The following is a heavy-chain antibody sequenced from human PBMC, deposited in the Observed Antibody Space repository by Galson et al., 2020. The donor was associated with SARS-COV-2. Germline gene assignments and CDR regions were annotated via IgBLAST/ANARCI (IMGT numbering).Heavy chain of an antibody. J-gene: IGHJ4*01. CDR2: TYYSSKWSS. D-gene: IGHD3-10*02. V-gene: IGHV6-1*01. CDR3: ARRGAIGLFAGADFDY. Sequence: SHTLSLPCAISVHSVSSHSAAWHWIRQTPSGGLEWLGRTYYSSKWSSDYAVSVKSRITINPDTSKNQFSLQLNSVTPEDTAVYYCARRGAIGLFAGADFDYWGHGILVTVS. CDR1: VHSVSSHSAA.